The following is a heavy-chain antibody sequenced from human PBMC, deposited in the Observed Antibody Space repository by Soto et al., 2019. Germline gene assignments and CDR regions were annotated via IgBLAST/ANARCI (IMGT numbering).Heavy chain of an antibody. V-gene: IGHV3-30*18. CDR3: AKGGRQWLVTSDFNY. CDR1: GFTFSDYA. J-gene: IGHJ4*02. Sequence: VQLVESGGGVVQPGRSLRLSCEASGFTFSDYAMHWVCQAPGKGLEWVAVVSHDGRNTHHADSVKGRFTIYRDSSKKTVSLEMTSLRAENTAVYYCAKGGRQWLVTSDFNYWGQGALVTVSS. CDR2: VSHDGRNT. D-gene: IGHD6-19*01.